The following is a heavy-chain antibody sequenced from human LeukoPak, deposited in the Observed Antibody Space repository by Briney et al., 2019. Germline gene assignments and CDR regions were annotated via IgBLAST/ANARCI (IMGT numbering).Heavy chain of an antibody. CDR3: ARGKGSSWYQYYFDY. CDR2: IYYSGST. V-gene: IGHV4-59*01. D-gene: IGHD6-13*01. CDR1: GGSISSYY. J-gene: IGHJ4*02. Sequence: SETLSLTCTVSGGSISSYYWSWIRQPPGKGLEWIGYIYYSGSTNYNPSLKSRVTISVDTSKNQFSLKLNSVTAADTAVYYCARGKGSSWYQYYFDYWGQGTLVTVSS.